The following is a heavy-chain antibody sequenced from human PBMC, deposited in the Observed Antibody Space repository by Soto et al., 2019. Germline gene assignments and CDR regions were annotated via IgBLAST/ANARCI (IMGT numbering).Heavy chain of an antibody. Sequence: SQTLSLTCAIFGDSLSSNSAIWNWFRQSPSRGLEWLGRTYYTSKWYNDYAVSVKSRISINPDTSKNQVSLQLNSVTPEDTAEFYCARVYSSGWSFYYGTDVWGQGTTVTVSS. CDR3: ARVYSSGWSFYYGTDV. V-gene: IGHV6-1*01. J-gene: IGHJ6*02. CDR1: GDSLSSNSAI. D-gene: IGHD6-19*01. CDR2: TYYTSKWYN.